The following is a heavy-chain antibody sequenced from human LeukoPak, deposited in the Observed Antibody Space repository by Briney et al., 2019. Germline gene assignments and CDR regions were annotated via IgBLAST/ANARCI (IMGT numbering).Heavy chain of an antibody. V-gene: IGHV4-4*07. CDR2: IYTSGST. CDR3: ARGERGLRRYYYYGMDV. Sequence: SETLSLTCTVSGGSISSYYWSWIRQPAGKGLEWIGRIYTSGSTNYNPSLKSRVTMSVDTSKNQFSLKLSSVTAADTAVYYCARGERGLRRYYYYGMDVWGQGTTVTVSS. CDR1: GGSISSYY. J-gene: IGHJ6*02. D-gene: IGHD1-1*01.